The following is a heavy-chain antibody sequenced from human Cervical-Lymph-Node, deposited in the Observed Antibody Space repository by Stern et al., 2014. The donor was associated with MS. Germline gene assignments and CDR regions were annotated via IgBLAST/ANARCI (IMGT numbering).Heavy chain of an antibody. CDR2: IYYSGST. V-gene: IGHV4-39*01. J-gene: IGHJ5*02. CDR1: GGSISSSSYY. D-gene: IGHD3-22*01. CDR3: ARWAYSSGWYNWFDP. Sequence: QLQLQESGPGLVKPSETLSLTCTVSGGSISSSSYYWGWIRQPPGKGLEWIGSIYYSGSTYYNPSLQSRVTISVDTSKHQFSRKLTSVTAADTAVYYCARWAYSSGWYNWFDPWGQGTLVTVSS.